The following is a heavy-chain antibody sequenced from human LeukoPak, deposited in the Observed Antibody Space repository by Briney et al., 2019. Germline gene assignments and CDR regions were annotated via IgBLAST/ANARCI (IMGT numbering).Heavy chain of an antibody. CDR2: ITKSGDQT. Sequence: GGSLRLSCVPSGITFSNSALSWVRQAPGKGLEWVSTITKSGDQTHYADSVRGLFTISRDIFKNTLYLQMNSLRAEDTAVYYCARVTWELALDYWGQGTLVTVSS. D-gene: IGHD1-26*01. V-gene: IGHV3-23*01. J-gene: IGHJ4*02. CDR3: ARVTWELALDY. CDR1: GITFSNSA.